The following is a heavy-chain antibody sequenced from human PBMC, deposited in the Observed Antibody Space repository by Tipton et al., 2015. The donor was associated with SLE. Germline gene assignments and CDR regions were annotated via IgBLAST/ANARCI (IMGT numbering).Heavy chain of an antibody. J-gene: IGHJ2*01. CDR2: IRYDGINE. Sequence: SLRLSCAASGFTFSTYGMHWVRQAPGKGLEWVAFIRYDGINEYYADSVKGRFTISRDNSKNTLYLQMNSLRAEDTAVYYCAKDFSNYGDYVWYFDLWGRGTLVIVSS. CDR1: GFTFSTYG. CDR3: AKDFSNYGDYVWYFDL. V-gene: IGHV3-30*02. D-gene: IGHD4-17*01.